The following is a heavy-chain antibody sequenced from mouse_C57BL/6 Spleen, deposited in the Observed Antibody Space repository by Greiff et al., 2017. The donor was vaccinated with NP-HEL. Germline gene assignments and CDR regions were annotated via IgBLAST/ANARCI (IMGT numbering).Heavy chain of an antibody. Sequence: QVQLQQPGAELVRPGSSVKLSCKASGYTFTSYWMHWVKQRPIQGLEWIGNIDPSDSETHYNQKFKDKATLTVDKSSSTAYIQLSSLTSEDSAVYYCARWRDTTVVHYFDYWGQGTTLTVSS. CDR1: GYTFTSYW. CDR2: IDPSDSET. D-gene: IGHD1-1*01. V-gene: IGHV1-52*01. J-gene: IGHJ2*01. CDR3: ARWRDTTVVHYFDY.